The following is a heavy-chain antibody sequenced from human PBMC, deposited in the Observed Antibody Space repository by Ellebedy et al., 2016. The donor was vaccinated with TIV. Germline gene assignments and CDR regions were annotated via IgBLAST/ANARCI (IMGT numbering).Heavy chain of an antibody. CDR2: IYYSGST. V-gene: IGHV4-39*07. CDR1: GGSISSSSYY. D-gene: IGHD2-15*01. J-gene: IGHJ6*02. CDR3: ARDLCSGGSCYSGGYYYYGMDV. Sequence: MPSETLSLTCTVSGGSISSSSYYWGWIRQPPGKGLEWIGSIYYSGSTYYNPSLKSRVTISVDTSKNQFSLKLSSVTAADTAVYYCARDLCSGGSCYSGGYYYYGMDVWGQGTTVTVSS.